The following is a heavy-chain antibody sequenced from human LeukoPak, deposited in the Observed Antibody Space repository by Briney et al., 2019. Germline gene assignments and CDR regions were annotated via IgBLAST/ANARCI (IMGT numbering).Heavy chain of an antibody. CDR2: ISTSSTNT. J-gene: IGHJ4*02. Sequence: PGGSLRLSCAAFGFTFSDYYMTWIRQAPGKGLEWVSDISTSSTNTKYADSVKGRFTISRDNAKNSLYLQMNSLRAEDTAVYYCARDLYDNNRVQDYWGQGTLVTVSS. D-gene: IGHD1-14*01. CDR3: ARDLYDNNRVQDY. V-gene: IGHV3-11*05. CDR1: GFTFSDYY.